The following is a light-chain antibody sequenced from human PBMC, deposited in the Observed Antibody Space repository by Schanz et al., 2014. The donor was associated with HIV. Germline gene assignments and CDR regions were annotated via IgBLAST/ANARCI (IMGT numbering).Light chain of an antibody. CDR3: QQLNSHPPWT. V-gene: IGKV1-9*01. CDR2: AAS. CDR1: QGISTY. J-gene: IGKJ1*01. Sequence: DIQLTQSPSFLSASVGDRVTITCRASQGISTYLAWHQQKPGKAPKLLIYAASTLQSEVPSRFSGSGSGTEFTLTISSLQPEDFATYYCQQLNSHPPWTFGQGTKVEIK.